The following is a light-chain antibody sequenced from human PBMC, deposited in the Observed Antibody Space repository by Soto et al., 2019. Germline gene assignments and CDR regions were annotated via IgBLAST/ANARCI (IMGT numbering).Light chain of an antibody. CDR2: EVS. CDR3: SSYTSSSTLEVV. J-gene: IGLJ2*01. V-gene: IGLV2-14*01. Sequence: QSALTQPASVSGSPGQSITISCTGTSSDVGGYNHVAWYQQYPGKAPKLIIFEVSDRPSGISNRFSGSKSANTASLSISGLQAEDEADYYCSSYTSSSTLEVVFGGGTKVTVL. CDR1: SSDVGGYNH.